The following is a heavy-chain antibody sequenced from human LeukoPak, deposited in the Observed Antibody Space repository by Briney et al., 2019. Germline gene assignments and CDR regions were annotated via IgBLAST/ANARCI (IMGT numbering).Heavy chain of an antibody. CDR3: ARSNGVGADAFDI. Sequence: PSETLSLTCTVSGGSISSYYWSWIRQPPGKGLEWIGYIYYSGSTNYNPSLKSRVTISVDTSKNQFSLKLSSVTAADTAVYYCARSNGVGADAFDIWGQGTMVTVSS. V-gene: IGHV4-59*08. J-gene: IGHJ3*02. D-gene: IGHD2-8*01. CDR2: IYYSGST. CDR1: GGSISSYY.